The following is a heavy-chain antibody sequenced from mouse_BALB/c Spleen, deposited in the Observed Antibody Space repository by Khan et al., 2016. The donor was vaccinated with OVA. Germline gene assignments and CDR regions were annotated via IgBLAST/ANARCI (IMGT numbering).Heavy chain of an antibody. CDR2: INPSSGYN. Sequence: QVQLQQSGAELARPGASVKMSCKASGYIFTSYMMHWVKQRPGQGLEWIGDINPSSGYNNYNQKFKDKATLTADKSSSTAYMQLSSLTSEDSAVCYWSRGCYGGFGYWGQGTLVTVSA. CDR3: SRGCYGGFGY. D-gene: IGHD1-1*02. V-gene: IGHV1-4*01. J-gene: IGHJ3*01. CDR1: GYIFTSYM.